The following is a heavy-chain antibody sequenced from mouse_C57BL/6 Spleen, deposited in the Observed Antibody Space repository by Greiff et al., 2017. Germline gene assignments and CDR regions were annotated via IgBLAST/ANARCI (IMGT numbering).Heavy chain of an antibody. Sequence: EVQLQQSGPELVKPGASVKISCKASGYSFTDYNMNWVKQSNGKSLEWIGVINPNYGTTNYNQKFKGKATLTVDQSSSTAYMQLNRLTSEDAAVYYCARGSYYDYDQAWFAYWGQGTLVTVSA. CDR2: INPNYGTT. J-gene: IGHJ3*01. CDR3: ARGSYYDYDQAWFAY. V-gene: IGHV1-39*01. CDR1: GYSFTDYN. D-gene: IGHD2-4*01.